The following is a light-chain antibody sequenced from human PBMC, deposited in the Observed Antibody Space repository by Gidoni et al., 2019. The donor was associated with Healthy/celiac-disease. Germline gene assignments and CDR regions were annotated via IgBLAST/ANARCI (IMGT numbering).Light chain of an antibody. CDR1: QSVSSSY. V-gene: IGKV3-20*01. J-gene: IGKJ5*01. Sequence: IELAKAPGTLSLSPGERATLSCRASQSVSSSYLACYQQKPGQAPMLLIYGSSSRTTGIPDRCCGSFSRTYFPLTISRLQPEDFAVYYCQQYGSPRITFGPGTRLEIK. CDR3: QQYGSPRIT. CDR2: GSS.